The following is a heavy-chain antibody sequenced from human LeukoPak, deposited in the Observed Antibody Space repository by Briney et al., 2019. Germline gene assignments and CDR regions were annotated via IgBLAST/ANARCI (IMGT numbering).Heavy chain of an antibody. CDR1: GFTFSSYA. CDR3: AKDLSGYDYGEFDY. Sequence: GGSLRLSCAASGFTFSSYAMSWVHQAPGKGLEWVSAISGSGGSTYYADSVKGRFTISRDNSKNTLYLQMNSLRAEDTAVYCCAKDLSGYDYGEFDYWGQGTLVTVSS. D-gene: IGHD5-12*01. J-gene: IGHJ4*02. CDR2: ISGSGGST. V-gene: IGHV3-23*01.